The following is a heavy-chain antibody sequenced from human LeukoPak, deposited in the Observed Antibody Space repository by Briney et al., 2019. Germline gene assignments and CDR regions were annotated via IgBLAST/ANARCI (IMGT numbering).Heavy chain of an antibody. CDR3: AKDPKGWGGYYGGEDYFDY. CDR1: GFTFDDYA. J-gene: IGHJ4*02. Sequence: PGGSLRLSCAASGFTFDDYAMHWVRQAPGKGLEWVSPISWDGGSTYYADSVKGRFTISRDNSKNSLYLQMNSLRAEDTALYYCAKDPKGWGGYYGGEDYFDYWGQGTLVTVSS. CDR2: ISWDGGST. V-gene: IGHV3-43D*04. D-gene: IGHD3-3*01.